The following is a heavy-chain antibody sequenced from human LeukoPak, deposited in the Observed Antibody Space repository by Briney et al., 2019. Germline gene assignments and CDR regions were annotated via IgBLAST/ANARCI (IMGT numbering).Heavy chain of an antibody. CDR1: GYSFTSYW. J-gene: IGHJ4*02. D-gene: IGHD1-26*01. CDR3: ARLDLGSHGIPNYFDY. Sequence: GESPKISCKGSGYSFTSYWIGWVRQMPGKGLEWMGIIYPGDSDTRYSPSFQGQVTISADKSISTAYLQWSSLKASDTAMYYCARLDLGSHGIPNYFDYWGQGTLVTVSS. CDR2: IYPGDSDT. V-gene: IGHV5-51*01.